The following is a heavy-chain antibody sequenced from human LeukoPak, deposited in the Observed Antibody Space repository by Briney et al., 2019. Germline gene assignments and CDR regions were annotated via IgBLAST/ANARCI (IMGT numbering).Heavy chain of an antibody. D-gene: IGHD3-22*01. Sequence: QSGGSLRPSCAASGFTVSTNYMSWVRQAPGKGLEWVSVIFRDDTTYYADSVKGRFTISRDNSKNTLFLQMNSLRAEDTAVYYCATAAYDSGSYIVNHDYWGQGTLVTVSS. V-gene: IGHV3-53*01. CDR1: GFTVSTNY. CDR3: ATAAYDSGSYIVNHDY. CDR2: IFRDDTT. J-gene: IGHJ4*02.